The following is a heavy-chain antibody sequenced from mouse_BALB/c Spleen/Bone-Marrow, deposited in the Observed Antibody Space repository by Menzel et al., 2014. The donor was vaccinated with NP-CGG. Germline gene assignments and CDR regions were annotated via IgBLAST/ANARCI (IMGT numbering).Heavy chain of an antibody. CDR1: GLDFSRYW. V-gene: IGHV4-1*02. Sequence: EADGLDFSRYWMSWVRQAPGKGLEWIGEINPDSSTINYTPSLKDKFIISRDNAKNTLYLQMSKVRSEDTALYYCARGAPFAYWGQRTLVTVSA. J-gene: IGHJ3*01. CDR3: ARGAPFAY. CDR2: INPDSSTI.